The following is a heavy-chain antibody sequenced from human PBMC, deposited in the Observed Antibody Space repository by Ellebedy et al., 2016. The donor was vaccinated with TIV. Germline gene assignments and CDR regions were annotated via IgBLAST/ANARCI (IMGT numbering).Heavy chain of an antibody. CDR3: AREGDYHGSGSWNDY. V-gene: IGHV3-48*03. CDR1: GFTFSRYE. J-gene: IGHJ4*02. CDR2: ISSSGSTI. Sequence: GESLKISCAASGFTFSRYEMNWVRQAPGKGLEWVSYISSSGSTIYYADSVKGRFTISRDNAKNSLYLQMNSLRAEDTAVYYCAREGDYHGSGSWNDYWGKGTLVTVSS. D-gene: IGHD3-10*01.